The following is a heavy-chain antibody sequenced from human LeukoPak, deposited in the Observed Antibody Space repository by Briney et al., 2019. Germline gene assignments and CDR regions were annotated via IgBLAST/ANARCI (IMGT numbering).Heavy chain of an antibody. D-gene: IGHD4-17*01. J-gene: IGHJ4*02. CDR3: AREDIPPGPTVPNSMIDY. V-gene: IGHV3-30*02. CDR2: IQYDGSNK. Sequence: GGSLRLSCAASGFTFSSYGMHWVRQAPGKGLEWVAFIQYDGSNKYYADSVKGRFTISRDNAKNSLYLQMNCLRAEDTAVYYCAREDIPPGPTVPNSMIDYWGQGTLVTVSS. CDR1: GFTFSSYG.